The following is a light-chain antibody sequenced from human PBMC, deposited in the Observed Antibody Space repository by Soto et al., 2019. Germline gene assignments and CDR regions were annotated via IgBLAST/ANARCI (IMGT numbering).Light chain of an antibody. CDR1: QSIATN. Sequence: EILMTQSPPTLSLSPGERATLSCRASQSIATNLAWYQQKTGQAPRLLIYDASTRATGIPVRFSGSGSGTEFTLTISSLQSEDFAVYYCQQYNNWPPFMYTFGQGTKV. V-gene: IGKV3-15*01. CDR2: DAS. CDR3: QQYNNWPPFMYT. J-gene: IGKJ2*01.